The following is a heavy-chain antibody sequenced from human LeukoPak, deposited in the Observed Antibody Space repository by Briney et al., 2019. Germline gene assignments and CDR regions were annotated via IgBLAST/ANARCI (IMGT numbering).Heavy chain of an antibody. CDR1: GASISSCSNY. J-gene: IGHJ3*02. CDR2: ICSSGST. CDR3: ARSDGYGLVDI. D-gene: IGHD3-10*01. Sequence: SETLSLTCSVSGASISSCSNYWVWIRQPPGKTREWIVSICSSGSTYYNSSLHSPVIIIIDTPKHPLSLTPMSVTASDAAVYYCARSDGYGLVDIWGQGTMVTVYS. V-gene: IGHV4-39*07.